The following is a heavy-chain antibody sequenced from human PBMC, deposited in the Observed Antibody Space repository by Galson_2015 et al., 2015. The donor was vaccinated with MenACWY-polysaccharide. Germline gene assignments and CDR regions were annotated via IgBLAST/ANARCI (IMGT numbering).Heavy chain of an antibody. CDR2: INEDGSGE. Sequence: SLRLSCAASGFTFSNYWMSWVRQAPGKGLEWVANINEDGSGEVCVASVKGRFTISRDNAKNSLYLQMNSLRAEDTAVYYCARGGRGDNWGQGTLVTVPS. J-gene: IGHJ4*02. D-gene: IGHD2-15*01. V-gene: IGHV3-7*04. CDR3: ARGGRGDN. CDR1: GFTFSNYW.